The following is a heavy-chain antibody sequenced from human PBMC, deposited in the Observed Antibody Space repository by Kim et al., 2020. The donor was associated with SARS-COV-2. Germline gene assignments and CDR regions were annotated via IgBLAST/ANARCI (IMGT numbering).Heavy chain of an antibody. CDR3: ATVVSRGYAGTDACDI. D-gene: IGHD5-12*01. CDR1: GFTFRRFA. Sequence: GGSLRLSCATSGFTFRRFAMNWFRQAPGKGLEWVSAICGSGGTTYYAESVKARFTISRDNSKNTVFLQMRSLRVEDTAVYYCATVVSRGYAGTDACDIWGQGTMVTVAS. CDR2: ICGSGGTT. J-gene: IGHJ3*02. V-gene: IGHV3-23*01.